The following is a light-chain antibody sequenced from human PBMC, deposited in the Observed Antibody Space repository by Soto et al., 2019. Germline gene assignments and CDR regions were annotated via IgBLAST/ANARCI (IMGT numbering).Light chain of an antibody. CDR2: KAS. V-gene: IGKV1-5*03. CDR1: QSISSY. J-gene: IGKJ1*01. CDR3: QHYNSYSEA. Sequence: DIKMTQSPSSLSASVGDRVTITFRASQSISSYLNWYQQKPGKAPKLLIYKASTLKSGVPSRFSGSGSGTEFTLTISSLQPDDFATYYCQHYNSYSEAFGQGTKV.